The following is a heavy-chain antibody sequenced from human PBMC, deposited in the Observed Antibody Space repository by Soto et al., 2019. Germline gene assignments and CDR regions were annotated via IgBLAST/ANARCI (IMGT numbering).Heavy chain of an antibody. CDR1: GGTFRSYS. V-gene: IGHV1-69*01. D-gene: IGHD3-22*01. Sequence: QVQLVQSGAEVKKPGSSVKVSCKASGGTFRSYSISWVRQAPGQGLEWMGGIIPIFDITNYAQKFQGRVTITADESTSTAYMELSSLGSYDTAVYYCARPDEGGYSSNHHYYYALDVWGQVTTVTV. CDR3: ARPDEGGYSSNHHYYYALDV. J-gene: IGHJ6*02. CDR2: IIPIFDIT.